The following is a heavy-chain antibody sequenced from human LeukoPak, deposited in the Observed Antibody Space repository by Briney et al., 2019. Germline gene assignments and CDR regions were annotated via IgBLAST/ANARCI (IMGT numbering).Heavy chain of an antibody. J-gene: IGHJ4*02. CDR1: GGTFSSYT. CDR3: ARGRTTGEFDY. Sequence: SVKVSCKASGGTFSSYTITWVRQAPGQGLEWMGGINPIYHIPTYAQIFQGRVTITKDESTSTASMDLSSLTSEDTAVYYCARGRTTGEFDYWGQGTLVTVSS. D-gene: IGHD4-11*01. V-gene: IGHV1-69*05. CDR2: INPIYHIP.